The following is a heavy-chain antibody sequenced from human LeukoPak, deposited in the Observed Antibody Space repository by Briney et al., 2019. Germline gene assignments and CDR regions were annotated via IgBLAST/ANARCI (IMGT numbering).Heavy chain of an antibody. D-gene: IGHD1-7*01. CDR3: VAYNWNYPEY. Sequence: GGSLRLSCAASGFSFRSYFMYWVRQAPGKGLVWVSRINPCGSDTEYADSVKGRFTISRDNAKNTLYMQMNSLREEDTAVYYCVAYNWNYPEYWGQGTLVTVSS. J-gene: IGHJ4*02. CDR2: INPCGSDT. CDR1: GFSFRSYF. V-gene: IGHV3-74*03.